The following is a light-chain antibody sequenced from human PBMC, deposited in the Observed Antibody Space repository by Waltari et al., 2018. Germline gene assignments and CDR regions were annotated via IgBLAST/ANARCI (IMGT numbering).Light chain of an antibody. CDR3: QQHDTSPLT. CDR1: QDIKNW. Sequence: DIQMTQSPSSLSASVGDRVTITCRASQDIKNWLAWYQQKPGTAPKLLIYRTSNLETGVPTRFSGSGSGTDFTLTISSLQPEDLATYYCQQHDTSPLTFGGGTKVEI. CDR2: RTS. V-gene: IGKV1-33*01. J-gene: IGKJ4*01.